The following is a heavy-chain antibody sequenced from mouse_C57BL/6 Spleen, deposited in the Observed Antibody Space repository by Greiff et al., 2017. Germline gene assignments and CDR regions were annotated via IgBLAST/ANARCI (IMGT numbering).Heavy chain of an antibody. J-gene: IGHJ2*01. CDR3: ARDRGNYRYFDY. D-gene: IGHD2-1*01. Sequence: EVKLMESGGGLVKPGGSLKLSCAASGFTFSSYAMSWVRQTPEKRLEWVATISDGGSYTYYPDNVKGRFTISRDNAKNNLYLQMSHLKSEETAMYYCARDRGNYRYFDYWGQGTTLTVSS. CDR1: GFTFSSYA. CDR2: ISDGGSYT. V-gene: IGHV5-4*01.